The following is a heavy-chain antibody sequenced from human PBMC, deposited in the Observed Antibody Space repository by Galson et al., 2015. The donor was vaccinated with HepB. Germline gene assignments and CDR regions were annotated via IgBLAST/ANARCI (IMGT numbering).Heavy chain of an antibody. CDR3: ARAHYSTSPPDY. Sequence: SVKVSCKASGYNFMKHGISWVRQAPGQGLEWVGWISAYNDNTNYAQKLQGRVTMTTDTSTRTAYMELRSLRSDDTAMYYCARAHYSTSPPDYWGQGTLVTVSS. CDR2: ISAYNDNT. D-gene: IGHD6-6*01. CDR1: GYNFMKHG. J-gene: IGHJ4*02. V-gene: IGHV1-18*01.